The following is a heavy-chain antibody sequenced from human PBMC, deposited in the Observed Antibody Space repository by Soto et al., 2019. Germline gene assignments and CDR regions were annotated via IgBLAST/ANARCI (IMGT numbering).Heavy chain of an antibody. D-gene: IGHD3-22*01. V-gene: IGHV1-69*12. CDR2: IIPMLDSA. CDR3: ARTYHYESGGKPYFYYGMDV. CDR1: GGTFDNYA. Sequence: QVQLVQSGAEVKKPGSSVKVSCKASGGTFDNYAITWVRQAPGQGLEWMAGIIPMLDSANYAEKFQDRVTITADESTSPAYMEVSSLRSEDTAVYYCARTYHYESGGKPYFYYGMDVWGQGTTVTVSS. J-gene: IGHJ6*02.